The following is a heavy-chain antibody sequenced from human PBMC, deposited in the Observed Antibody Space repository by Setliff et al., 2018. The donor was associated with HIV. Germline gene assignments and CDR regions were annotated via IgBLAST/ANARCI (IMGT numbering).Heavy chain of an antibody. D-gene: IGHD3-3*01. V-gene: IGHV3-48*01. Sequence: GGSLRLSCAASGFTFSSYSMNWVRQSPGKGLEWVSYISGSGSRVDYADSVKGRFTVSRDNAKNSLYLQMNSLRAEDTAVYYCAKDRLEWLAPDGFDIWGLGTMVTVSS. CDR2: ISGSGSRV. J-gene: IGHJ3*02. CDR3: AKDRLEWLAPDGFDI. CDR1: GFTFSSYS.